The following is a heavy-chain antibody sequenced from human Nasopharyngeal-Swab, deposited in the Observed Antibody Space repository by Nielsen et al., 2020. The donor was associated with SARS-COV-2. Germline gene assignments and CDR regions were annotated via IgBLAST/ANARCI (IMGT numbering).Heavy chain of an antibody. V-gene: IGHV3-11*06. CDR3: ARNSNYARDY. CDR1: GFTFSDYY. Sequence: GESLKISCAASGFTFSDYYMSWIRQAPGKGLECVSYISNRGTYTNYADSLRGRFTISRDNAKNSLYLQMDSLRAEDTAVYYCARNSNYARDYWGQGTLVTVSS. J-gene: IGHJ4*02. CDR2: ISNRGTYT. D-gene: IGHD3-16*01.